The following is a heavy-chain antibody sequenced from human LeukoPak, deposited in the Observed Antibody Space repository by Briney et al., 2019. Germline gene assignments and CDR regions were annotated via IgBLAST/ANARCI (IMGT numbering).Heavy chain of an antibody. CDR1: GFTFSSYA. J-gene: IGHJ4*02. V-gene: IGHV3-23*01. Sequence: PGGSLRLSCAASGFTFSSYAMSWVRQAPGKGLEWVSAISGSGGSTYYADSVKGRFTISRDNSKNTLYLQMNSLRAEDTAVYYCAKDPDNDDTPPYFDYWGQGTLVTVSS. CDR2: ISGSGGST. D-gene: IGHD2-15*01. CDR3: AKDPDNDDTPPYFDY.